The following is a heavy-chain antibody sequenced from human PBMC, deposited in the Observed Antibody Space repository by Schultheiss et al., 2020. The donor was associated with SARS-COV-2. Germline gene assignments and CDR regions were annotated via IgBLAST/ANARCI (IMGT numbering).Heavy chain of an antibody. CDR1: GYSISSGYY. D-gene: IGHD4-11*01. V-gene: IGHV4-38-2*01. CDR2: IYYSGST. Sequence: SQTLSLTCAVSGYSISSGYYWGWIRQPPGKGLEWIGSIYYSGSTYYNPSLKSRVTISVDTSKNQFSLKLSSVTAADTAVYYCARLHRLQYGARTWYYGMDVWGQGTTVTVSS. CDR3: ARLHRLQYGARTWYYGMDV. J-gene: IGHJ6*02.